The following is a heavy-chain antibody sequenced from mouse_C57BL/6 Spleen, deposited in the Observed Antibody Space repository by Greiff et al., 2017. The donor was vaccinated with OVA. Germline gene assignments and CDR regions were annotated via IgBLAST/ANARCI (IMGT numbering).Heavy chain of an antibody. CDR1: GFTFSDYY. J-gene: IGHJ1*03. D-gene: IGHD2-3*01. CDR2: INYDGSST. V-gene: IGHV5-16*01. CDR3: ARDRYEGYGEV. Sequence: EVKLQESEGGLVQPGSSMKLSCTASGFTFSDYYMAWVRQVPEKGLEWVANINYDGSSTYYLDSLKSRFIISRAHAKNKLDQEMSSLKSEDRGTYYCARDRYEGYGEVWGTGTTVTGSS.